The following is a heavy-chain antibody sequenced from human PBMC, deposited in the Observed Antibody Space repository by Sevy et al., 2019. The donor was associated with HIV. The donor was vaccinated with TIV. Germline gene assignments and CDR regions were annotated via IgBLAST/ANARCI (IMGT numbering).Heavy chain of an antibody. D-gene: IGHD6-13*01. CDR2: IKQDGSEK. Sequence: EGSLRLSCAASGFTFSSYWMSWVLQAPGKGLEWVANIKQDGSEKYYVDSVKGRFTISRDNAKNSLSLQMNSLRAEDTAVYYCVSDTGGIGMDVWGQGTTVTVSS. J-gene: IGHJ6*02. CDR1: GFTFSSYW. CDR3: VSDTGGIGMDV. V-gene: IGHV3-7*01.